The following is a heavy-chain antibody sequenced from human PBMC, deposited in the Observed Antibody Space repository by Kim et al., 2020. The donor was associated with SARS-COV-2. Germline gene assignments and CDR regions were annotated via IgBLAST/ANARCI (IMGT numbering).Heavy chain of an antibody. Sequence: QKLQGRVTMTTDTSTSTAYMELRSLRSDDTAVYYCARVDYVWGSYRLFDYWGQGTLVTVSS. D-gene: IGHD3-16*02. CDR3: ARVDYVWGSYRLFDY. J-gene: IGHJ4*02. V-gene: IGHV1-18*01.